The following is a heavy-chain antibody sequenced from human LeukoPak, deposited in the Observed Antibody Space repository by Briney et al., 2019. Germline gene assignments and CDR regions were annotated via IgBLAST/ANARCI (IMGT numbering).Heavy chain of an antibody. CDR1: GGSISSSSYY. V-gene: IGHV4-39*07. CDR3: ARDLDTMIVVVGD. J-gene: IGHJ4*02. D-gene: IGHD3-22*01. Sequence: SETLSLTCTVSGGSISSSSYYWGWIRQPPGKGLEWIGSIYYSGSTYYNPSLKSRVTISVDTSKNQFSLKLSSVTAADTAVYYCARDLDTMIVVVGDWGQGTLVTVSS. CDR2: IYYSGST.